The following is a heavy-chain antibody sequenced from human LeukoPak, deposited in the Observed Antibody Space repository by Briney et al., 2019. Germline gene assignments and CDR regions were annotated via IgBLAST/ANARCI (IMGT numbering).Heavy chain of an antibody. CDR1: GFTFSSYS. J-gene: IGHJ4*02. Sequence: GGSLRLSCAASGFTFSSYSMNWVRQAPGKGLEWVSSISSSSSYIYYADSVKGRFTISRDNAKNSLYLQMNSLRAEDTAVYYCARDLEVAAAPDFWGQGTLVTVSS. D-gene: IGHD2-15*01. V-gene: IGHV3-21*01. CDR3: ARDLEVAAAPDF. CDR2: ISSSSSYI.